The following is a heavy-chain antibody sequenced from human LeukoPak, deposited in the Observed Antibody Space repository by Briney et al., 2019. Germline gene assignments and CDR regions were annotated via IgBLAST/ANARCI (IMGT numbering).Heavy chain of an antibody. D-gene: IGHD3-22*01. CDR3: ARLMGFDYYDSSGYQSPFQH. CDR2: INPNSGGT. V-gene: IGHV1-2*02. Sequence: ASVKVSCKASGGTFSSYAISWVRQAPGQGLEWMGWINPNSGGTNYAQKFQGRVTMTRDTSISTAYMELSRLRSDDTAVYYCARLMGFDYYDSSGYQSPFQHWGQGTLVTVSS. CDR1: GGTFSSYA. J-gene: IGHJ1*01.